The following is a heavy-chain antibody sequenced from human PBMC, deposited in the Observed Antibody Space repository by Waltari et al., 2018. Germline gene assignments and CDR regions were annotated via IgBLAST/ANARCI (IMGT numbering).Heavy chain of an antibody. CDR3: VRRHWEAGYYRDQ. D-gene: IGHD3-9*01. J-gene: IGHJ4*02. CDR2: LYHSGDT. Sequence: QVQLQESGRGLVDPSETLSLPSAVSGIPVNSGVFWGWIRQAPGVGLEWMGSLYHSGDTYYNPSLESRVTISRDTSKNQFSLKVRSVTAADTALYYCVRRHWEAGYYRDQWGPGTLVTVSS. CDR1: GIPVNSGVF. V-gene: IGHV4-38-2*01.